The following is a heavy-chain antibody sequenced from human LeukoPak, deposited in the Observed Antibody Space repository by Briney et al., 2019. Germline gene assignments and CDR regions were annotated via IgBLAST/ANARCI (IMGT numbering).Heavy chain of an antibody. J-gene: IGHJ4*02. D-gene: IGHD4-17*01. V-gene: IGHV4-61*02. CDR3: AREGPTVMDNFDY. CDR2: IYTSGST. CDR1: GGSISSGSYY. Sequence: PSQTLSLTCTVSGGSISSGSYYWSWIRQPAGKGLEWIGRIYTSGSTNYNPSLKSRVTISVDTSKNQFSLKLSSVTAADTAVYYCAREGPTVMDNFDYWGQGTLVTVSS.